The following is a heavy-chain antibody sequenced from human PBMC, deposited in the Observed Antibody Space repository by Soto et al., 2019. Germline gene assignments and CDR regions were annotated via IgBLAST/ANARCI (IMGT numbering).Heavy chain of an antibody. V-gene: IGHV4-34*01. Sequence: SSETLSLTCAVYGGSFSGYYWSWIRQPPGKGLEWIGEINHSGSTNYNPSLKSRVTISVDTSKNQFSLKLSSVTAADTAVYYCARGEAAAGTGFEYWGQGTLVTVSS. CDR2: INHSGST. CDR1: GGSFSGYY. D-gene: IGHD6-13*01. J-gene: IGHJ4*02. CDR3: ARGEAAAGTGFEY.